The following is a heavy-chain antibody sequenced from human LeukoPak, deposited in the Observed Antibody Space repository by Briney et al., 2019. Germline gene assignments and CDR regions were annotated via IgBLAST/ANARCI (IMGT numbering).Heavy chain of an antibody. Sequence: ASVKVSCKASGGTLSRYAISWVRQAPGQGLEWMGGMIASFGTANYAQKFQGRVTISADESSGTAYMELSSLRSEDTAVYYCARDLGADPYSFDNGGQGTLVSVSS. CDR3: ARDLGADPYSFDN. CDR1: GGTLSRYA. V-gene: IGHV1-69*13. J-gene: IGHJ4*02. CDR2: MIASFGTA.